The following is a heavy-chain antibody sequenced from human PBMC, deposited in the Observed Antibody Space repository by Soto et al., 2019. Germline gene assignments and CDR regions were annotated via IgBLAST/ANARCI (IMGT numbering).Heavy chain of an antibody. D-gene: IGHD3-3*01. Sequence: HGESLKISCKASGYSFITYSIAWVRQMAGKGLEWMGIIYPGDSDTRYSPSFHGQFTISADKSINTAYLQWSSLKASDTAVYYCARGGGYDFRSTQAPPIDVWGQGTTVTVSS. V-gene: IGHV5-51*01. CDR2: IYPGDSDT. J-gene: IGHJ6*02. CDR1: GYSFITYS. CDR3: ARGGGYDFRSTQAPPIDV.